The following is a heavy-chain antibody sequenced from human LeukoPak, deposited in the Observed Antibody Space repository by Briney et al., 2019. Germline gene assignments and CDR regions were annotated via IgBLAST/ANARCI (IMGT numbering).Heavy chain of an antibody. J-gene: IGHJ6*02. D-gene: IGHD2-2*03. CDR1: GFTFSRFW. V-gene: IGHV3-7*01. CDR2: INQDGSEK. CDR3: ARVSGYCSSTSCPIQYYYGMDV. Sequence: GGSLRLSCAASGFTFSRFWMTWVRQAPGKGLEWVANINQDGSEKYYVDSVKGRLTISRDNAKNSLYLQMNSLRAEDTAVYYCARVSGYCSSTSCPIQYYYGMDVWGQGTTVTVSS.